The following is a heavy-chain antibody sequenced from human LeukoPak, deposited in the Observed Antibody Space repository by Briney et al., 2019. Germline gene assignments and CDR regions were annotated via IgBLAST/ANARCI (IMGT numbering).Heavy chain of an antibody. D-gene: IGHD2-8*01. CDR3: ARTNLDCKNGVCYDY. V-gene: IGHV1-18*01. CDR1: GYTFPTSG. CDR2: ISVYNHNT. Sequence: ASVTVSCEASGYTFPTSGISWVRQAPGQGLEWMGWISVYNHNTNYAQKFQGRVTVTTDTSTRTAYMELRSLRSDDTAVYYCARTNLDCKNGVCYDYWGQGTLVTVSS. J-gene: IGHJ4*02.